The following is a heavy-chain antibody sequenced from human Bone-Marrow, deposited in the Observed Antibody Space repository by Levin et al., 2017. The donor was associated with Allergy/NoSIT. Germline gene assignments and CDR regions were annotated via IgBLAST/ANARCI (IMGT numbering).Heavy chain of an antibody. V-gene: IGHV1-69*13. Sequence: SVKVSCKASGGTFSGYAFNWMRQAPGQGLEWMGRIIPIFGTANYAQRFQGRVTITADESTTTAYMELSSLRSEDTAIYFCAREINSAGATPVYFEYWGQGTLVTVSS. D-gene: IGHD1-26*01. J-gene: IGHJ4*02. CDR3: AREINSAGATPVYFEY. CDR2: IIPIFGTA. CDR1: GGTFSGYA.